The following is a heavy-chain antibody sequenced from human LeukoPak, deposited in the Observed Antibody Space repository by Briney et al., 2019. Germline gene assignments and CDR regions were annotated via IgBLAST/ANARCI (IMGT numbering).Heavy chain of an antibody. D-gene: IGHD5-12*01. J-gene: IGHJ4*02. V-gene: IGHV3-30-3*01. Sequence: GGSLRLSCAASGFTFSSYAMHWVRQAPGKGLEWVAVISYDGSNKYYADSVKGRFTISRDNSKNTLYLQMNSLRAEDTALYYCAKARYSGYDYYFDYWGQGTLVTVSS. CDR1: GFTFSSYA. CDR3: AKARYSGYDYYFDY. CDR2: ISYDGSNK.